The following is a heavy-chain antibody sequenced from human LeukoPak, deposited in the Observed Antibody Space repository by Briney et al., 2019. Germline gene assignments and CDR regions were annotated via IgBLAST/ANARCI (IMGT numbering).Heavy chain of an antibody. D-gene: IGHD2-2*02. CDR3: ARGSYCSSTSCYTEFDY. CDR1: GGSFSGYY. J-gene: IGHJ4*02. CDR2: INHSGST. Sequence: PSETLSLTCAVYGGSFSGYYWSWIRQPPGKGLECIGEINHSGSTNYNPSLKSRVTISVDTSKNQFSLKLSSVTAADTAVYYCARGSYCSSTSCYTEFDYWGQGTLVTVSS. V-gene: IGHV4-34*01.